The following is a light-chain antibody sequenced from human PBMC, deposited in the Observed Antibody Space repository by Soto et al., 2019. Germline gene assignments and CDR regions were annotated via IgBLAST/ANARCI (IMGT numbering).Light chain of an antibody. V-gene: IGKV1-12*01. Sequence: DIQLTQSPSSVSASAGDRVTITCRASQGISGYLAWYQQKPGKVPKLLIYAASSLQSGVPLRFSGSGSGTDFTLTISSLQAEDSATYYCQQANSFPLTFGGGTKVDIK. CDR3: QQANSFPLT. CDR1: QGISGY. J-gene: IGKJ4*01. CDR2: AAS.